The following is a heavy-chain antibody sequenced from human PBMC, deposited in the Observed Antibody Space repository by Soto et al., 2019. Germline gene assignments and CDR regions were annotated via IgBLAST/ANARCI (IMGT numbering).Heavy chain of an antibody. CDR2: ISGSGGST. V-gene: IGHV3-23*01. CDR3: AKVLGDCSSTSCHVKNYYYYGMDV. J-gene: IGHJ6*02. Sequence: GGSLRLSCAASGFTFSSYAMSWVRQAPGKGLEWVSAISGSGGSTYYADSVKGRFTISRDNSKNTLYLQMNSLRAEDTAVYYCAKVLGDCSSTSCHVKNYYYYGMDVWGQGTTVTVSS. CDR1: GFTFSSYA. D-gene: IGHD2-2*01.